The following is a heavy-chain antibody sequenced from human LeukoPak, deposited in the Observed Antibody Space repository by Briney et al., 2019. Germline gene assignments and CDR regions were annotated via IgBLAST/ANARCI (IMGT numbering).Heavy chain of an antibody. CDR3: ARRSSSWYYFDY. CDR2: MYYSGNT. CDR1: GGSISSSSYY. V-gene: IGHV4-39*01. D-gene: IGHD6-13*01. Sequence: SETLSLTCTVSGGSISSSSYYWGWIRQPPGKGLEWIGSMYYSGNTSYNPSLKSRVTISVDTSKNQFSLKLSSVTAADTAVYYCARRSSSWYYFDYWGQGTLVTVSS. J-gene: IGHJ4*02.